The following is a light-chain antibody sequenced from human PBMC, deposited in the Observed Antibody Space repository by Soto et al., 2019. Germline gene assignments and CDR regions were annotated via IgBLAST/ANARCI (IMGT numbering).Light chain of an antibody. J-gene: IGKJ1*01. Sequence: EIVLTQSPGTLSLSPGERATLSCRASQSVSSSYLAWYQQKPGQAPRLLISGASSRATGIPDRFSGSGSGTDFTLTISRLEPEDFAVYYCQQYHDTGTFGQGTKVDIK. CDR3: QQYHDTGT. CDR2: GAS. CDR1: QSVSSSY. V-gene: IGKV3-20*01.